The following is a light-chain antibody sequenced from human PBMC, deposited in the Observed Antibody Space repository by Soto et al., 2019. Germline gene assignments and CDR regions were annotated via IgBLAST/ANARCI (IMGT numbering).Light chain of an antibody. J-gene: IGKJ2*01. CDR3: QQTFSAPYT. V-gene: IGKV1-27*01. CDR1: QGISKY. Sequence: DIQMTQSPSSLSASVGDRVTITCRASQGISKYLAWYQQKPGKVPKLLIYAASTLQSGVPSRFSGSGSGTDFTLTISSLQPEDVATYYCQQTFSAPYTFGLGTNVEI. CDR2: AAS.